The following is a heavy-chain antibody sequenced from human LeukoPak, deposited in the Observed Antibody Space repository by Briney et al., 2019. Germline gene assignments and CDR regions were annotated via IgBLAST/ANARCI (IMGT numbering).Heavy chain of an antibody. V-gene: IGHV1-18*01. J-gene: IGHJ4*02. D-gene: IGHD3-10*01. Sequence: ASVKVSCKASGYTFTSYGISWVRQAPGQGLEWMGWISAYNGNTNYAQKLQGRVTMTTDTSTSTAYMELTSLRSDDTAVYYCVKGDYYGSGTIIVLWGQGTLVTVSS. CDR1: GYTFTSYG. CDR3: VKGDYYGSGTIIVL. CDR2: ISAYNGNT.